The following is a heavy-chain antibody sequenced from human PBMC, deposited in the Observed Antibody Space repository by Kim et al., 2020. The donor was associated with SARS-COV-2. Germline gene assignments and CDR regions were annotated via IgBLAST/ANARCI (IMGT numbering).Heavy chain of an antibody. D-gene: IGHD3-10*01. V-gene: IGHV3-23*01. Sequence: DSVKGRFPISRKNSKNILYLQMNSLRAGDTAIYYCAGYYYGSGSYYRSIDYWGQGTLVTVSS. J-gene: IGHJ4*02. CDR3: AGYYYGSGSYYRSIDY.